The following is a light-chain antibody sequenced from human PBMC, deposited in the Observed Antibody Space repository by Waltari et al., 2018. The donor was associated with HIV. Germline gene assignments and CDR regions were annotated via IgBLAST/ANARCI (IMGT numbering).Light chain of an antibody. CDR2: VAY. CDR3: QQSYSTPAP. Sequence: IQMTQSPSSLSVSVGDRVTITCRGSEGSSSYLNWYQQKPGKAPKVLMYVAYSLQSGVPSRFSGSGSGTGFTLTISSLQPEDFATYYCQQSYSTPAPFGGGTKVEIK. J-gene: IGKJ4*01. CDR1: EGSSSY. V-gene: IGKV1-39*01.